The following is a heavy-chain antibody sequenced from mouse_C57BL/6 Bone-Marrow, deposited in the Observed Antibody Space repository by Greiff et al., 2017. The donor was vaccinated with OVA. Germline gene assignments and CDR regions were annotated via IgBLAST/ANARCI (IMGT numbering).Heavy chain of an antibody. J-gene: IGHJ3*01. CDR1: GFSLTSSG. D-gene: IGHD3-2*02. Sequence: VQLQESGPGLVQPSQSLSITCTVSGFSLTSSGVPWVRQSPGKGLEWLGVLWSGGSTDYNAAFISRLSISQDNSKSQVLFKMNSLQADDTAIYYCARERRNSSGYGFAYWGKGTLVTVSA. CDR2: LWSGGST. V-gene: IGHV2-2*01. CDR3: ARERRNSSGYGFAY.